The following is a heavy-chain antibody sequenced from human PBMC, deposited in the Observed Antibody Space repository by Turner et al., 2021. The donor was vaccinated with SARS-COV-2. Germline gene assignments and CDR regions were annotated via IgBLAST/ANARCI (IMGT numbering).Heavy chain of an antibody. V-gene: IGHV1-69*01. D-gene: IGHD3-22*01. CDR1: GGTFNTYA. CDR3: ARARGVDYYDSSGQRFDP. CDR2: IIPIFGTA. Sequence: QVQLVQSGAEVKKPESSVKVSCKASGGTFNTYAISWVRQAPGQGLEWMGGIIPIFGTANYAQKFQGRVTITADESTSTAYMELSSLRSEDTAVYYCARARGVDYYDSSGQRFDPWGQGTLVTVSS. J-gene: IGHJ5*02.